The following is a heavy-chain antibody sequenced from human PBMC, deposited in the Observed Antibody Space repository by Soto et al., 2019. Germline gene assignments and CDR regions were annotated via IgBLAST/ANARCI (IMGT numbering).Heavy chain of an antibody. CDR1: GFTFSIYS. D-gene: IGHD2-15*01. CDR2: TSDSSHYI. Sequence: EVQLVESGGGLVKPGGSLRLSCAASGFTFSIYSMNWVRQAPGKGLEWVASTSDSSHYIYYADSVEGRFTVSRDNAKSSLYLQMDSLRAEDMAVYYCARVRSGGSGYFDYWGQGTLVTVSS. V-gene: IGHV3-21*01. J-gene: IGHJ4*02. CDR3: ARVRSGGSGYFDY.